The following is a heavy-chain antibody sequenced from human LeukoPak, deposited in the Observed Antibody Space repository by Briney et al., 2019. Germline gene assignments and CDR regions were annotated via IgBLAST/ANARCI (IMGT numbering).Heavy chain of an antibody. J-gene: IGHJ5*02. CDR2: IYYSGST. CDR1: GGSISSSSYY. D-gene: IGHD3-10*01. V-gene: IGHV4-39*01. CDR3: ARRGPPRTLLRGVKSGWFDP. Sequence: SETLSLTCTVSGGSISSSSYYWGWIRQPPGKGLEWIGSIYYSGSTYYNPSLKSRVTISVDTSKNQFSLKLSSVSAADTAVYYCARRGPPRTLLRGVKSGWFDPWGQGTLVTVSS.